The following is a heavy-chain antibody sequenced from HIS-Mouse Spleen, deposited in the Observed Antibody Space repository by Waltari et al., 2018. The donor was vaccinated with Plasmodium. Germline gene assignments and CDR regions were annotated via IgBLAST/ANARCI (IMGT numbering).Heavy chain of an antibody. Sequence: QLQLQESGPGLVKPSATLSLTCTVSGGSISSSRYYWGWRRQPQGKGLEWIGSIYYSGSTYYNPSLKSRVTISVDTSKNQFSLKLSSVTAADTAVYYCARVGRGYSGYDSVVVGYWGQGTLVTVSS. D-gene: IGHD5-12*01. V-gene: IGHV4-39*07. CDR2: IYYSGST. J-gene: IGHJ4*02. CDR3: ARVGRGYSGYDSVVVGY. CDR1: GGSISSSRYY.